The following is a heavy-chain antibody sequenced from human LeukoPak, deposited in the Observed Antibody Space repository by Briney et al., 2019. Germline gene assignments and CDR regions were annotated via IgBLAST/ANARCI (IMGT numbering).Heavy chain of an antibody. CDR2: INTNTGNP. Sequence: ASVKVSCKASGYTFTTYAMNWVRQAPGQGLEWMGWINTNTGNPTYAQGFTGRFVFSLDTSVSTAYLQISSLKAEDTAVYYCARDSGAYYMPLEYYFDYWGQGTLVTVSS. CDR3: ARDSGAYYMPLEYYFDY. CDR1: GYTFTTYA. D-gene: IGHD2-15*01. V-gene: IGHV7-4-1*02. J-gene: IGHJ4*02.